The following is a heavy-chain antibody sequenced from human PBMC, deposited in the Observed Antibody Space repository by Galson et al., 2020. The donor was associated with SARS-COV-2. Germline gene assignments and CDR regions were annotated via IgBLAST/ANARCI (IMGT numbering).Heavy chain of an antibody. Sequence: LSLTCAASGFTFSTYWMSWVRQAPGKGLEWVANIKQDGSDRYHVDSVKGRFTISSDSAKNSVYLQMNSLRAEDTAIYYCARDQDGYNDFWGQGTLVTVSA. CDR1: GFTFSTYW. V-gene: IGHV3-7*01. J-gene: IGHJ4*02. CDR2: IKQDGSDR. D-gene: IGHD5-12*01. CDR3: ARDQDGYNDF.